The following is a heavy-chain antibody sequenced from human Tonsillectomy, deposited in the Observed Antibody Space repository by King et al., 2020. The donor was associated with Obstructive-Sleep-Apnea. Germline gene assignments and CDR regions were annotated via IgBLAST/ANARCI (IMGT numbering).Heavy chain of an antibody. CDR2: ISYDGSNK. D-gene: IGHD3-3*01. V-gene: IGHV3-30*01. J-gene: IGHJ6*02. CDR1: GFTFNSYP. Sequence: ESGGGVVQPGRSLRLSCAASGFTFNSYPIPWVRQAPGKGLDWVAGISYDGSNKYYAEYVKGRFTISSDNSHNTLYLQMNSLRPEDTAVYYCARDGGVLRFLQALRNYGMDVWGQGTTVTVSS. CDR3: ARDGGVLRFLQALRNYGMDV.